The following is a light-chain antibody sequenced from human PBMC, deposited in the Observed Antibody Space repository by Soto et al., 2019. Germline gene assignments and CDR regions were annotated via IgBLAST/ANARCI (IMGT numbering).Light chain of an antibody. CDR1: QSISSW. Sequence: DIQMTQSPSTLSASVGDRVTITCRASQSISSWLAWYQQKPGKAPKPLIYKASSLESGVPSGFSGSGSGTEFTLSISILQPDDLATYYCQQYNTYWTCGQGTKVEIK. V-gene: IGKV1-5*03. J-gene: IGKJ1*01. CDR3: QQYNTYWT. CDR2: KAS.